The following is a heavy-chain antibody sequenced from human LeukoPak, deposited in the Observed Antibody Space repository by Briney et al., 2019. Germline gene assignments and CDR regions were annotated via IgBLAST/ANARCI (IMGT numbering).Heavy chain of an antibody. CDR1: GGSIYSTTFY. CDR2: MYHDGST. CDR3: ARRSDSGSDDGEDYFDY. V-gene: IGHV4-39*01. D-gene: IGHD1-26*01. J-gene: IGHJ4*02. Sequence: SETLSLTCTVSGGSIYSTTFYWGWIRQPPGKGLEWIGSMYHDGSTYHNPSLKSRVTISVDTSNNQFSLKLTSVTAADTAVYFCARRSDSGSDDGEDYFDYWGQGTLVTVSS.